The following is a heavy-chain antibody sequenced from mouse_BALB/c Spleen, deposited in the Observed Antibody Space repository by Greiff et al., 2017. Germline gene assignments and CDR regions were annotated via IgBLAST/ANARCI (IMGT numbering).Heavy chain of an antibody. J-gene: IGHJ3*01. CDR1: GFTFSDYY. CDR3: ARGGLPAWFAY. D-gene: IGHD2-2*01. CDR2: ISDGGSYT. Sequence: EVKLVESGGGLVKPGGSLKLSCAASGFTFSDYYMYWVRQTPEKRLEWVATISDGGSYTYYPDSVKGRFTISRDNAKNNLYLQMSSLKSEDTAMYYCARGGLPAWFAYWGQGTLVTVSA. V-gene: IGHV5-4*02.